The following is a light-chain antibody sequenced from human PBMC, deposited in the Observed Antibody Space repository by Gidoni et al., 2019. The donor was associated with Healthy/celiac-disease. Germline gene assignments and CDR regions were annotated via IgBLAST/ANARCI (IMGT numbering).Light chain of an antibody. J-gene: IGKJ3*01. CDR3: QQYYSYPRT. Sequence: AIRMTQSPSSLSASTGDRVTITCRASQGISSFLAWYQQKPGKAPKLLIYAASTLQSGVPSRFSGSGSGTDFTLTITYLQSEDFATYYCQQYYSYPRTFGPGTTVDIK. V-gene: IGKV1-8*01. CDR1: QGISSF. CDR2: AAS.